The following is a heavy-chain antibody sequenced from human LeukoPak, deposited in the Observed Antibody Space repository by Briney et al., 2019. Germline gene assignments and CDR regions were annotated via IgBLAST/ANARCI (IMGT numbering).Heavy chain of an antibody. Sequence: PGGSLRLSCAASGFTFSDYYMSWIRQAPGKGLEWVSYISSSGSTICYADSVKGRFTISRDNAKNSLYLQMNSLRAEDKAVYYCARVSQLWRPFDYWGQGTLVTVSS. CDR3: ARVSQLWRPFDY. J-gene: IGHJ4*02. V-gene: IGHV3-11*01. CDR2: ISSSGSTI. D-gene: IGHD5-18*01. CDR1: GFTFSDYY.